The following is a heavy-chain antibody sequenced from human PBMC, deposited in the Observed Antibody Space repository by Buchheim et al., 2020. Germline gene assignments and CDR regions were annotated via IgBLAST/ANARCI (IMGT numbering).Heavy chain of an antibody. Sequence: EVQLVESGGGLVQSGGSLRLSCAASGFAFSNYWMHWVRQTPGEGLVWVSCIKTDGSVAVYADSVKGRFTISRDNAKNTVYLEMNSLRAEDTAVYYCAKDQVGAPNDAFDIWGQGT. J-gene: IGHJ3*02. CDR3: AKDQVGAPNDAFDI. D-gene: IGHD1-26*01. CDR2: IKTDGSVA. CDR1: GFAFSNYW. V-gene: IGHV3-74*01.